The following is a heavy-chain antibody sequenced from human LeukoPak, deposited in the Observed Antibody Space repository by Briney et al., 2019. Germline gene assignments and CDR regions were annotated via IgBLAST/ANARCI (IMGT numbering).Heavy chain of an antibody. J-gene: IGHJ3*02. CDR1: AFTFSSYS. Sequence: GGSLRLSCAASAFTFSSYSMNWVRQAPGKGLEWVSSISSSSSVIFYADSVKGRFTISRDNAKNSLYLQMSSLRAEDTAVYYCARGGTGATRDDTFDIWGQGAMVTVSS. CDR3: ARGGTGATRDDTFDI. CDR2: ISSSSSVI. V-gene: IGHV3-21*01. D-gene: IGHD1-7*01.